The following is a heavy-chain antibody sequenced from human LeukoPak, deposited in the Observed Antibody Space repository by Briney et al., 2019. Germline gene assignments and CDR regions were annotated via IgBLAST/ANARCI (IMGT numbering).Heavy chain of an antibody. CDR2: INDNGAGT. V-gene: IGHV3-23*01. J-gene: IGHJ6*03. CDR3: AKGLRTGVGPYMGYHYYMDV. Sequence: GGSLRLSCAASGFTFSSYAMSWVRQAPGKGLKWVSTINDNGAGTYYADSVKGRSTISRDNSYNTVSLQMNSLRDEDTGVYYCAKGLRTGVGPYMGYHYYMDVWGRGATVTVSS. CDR1: GFTFSSYA. D-gene: IGHD3-16*01.